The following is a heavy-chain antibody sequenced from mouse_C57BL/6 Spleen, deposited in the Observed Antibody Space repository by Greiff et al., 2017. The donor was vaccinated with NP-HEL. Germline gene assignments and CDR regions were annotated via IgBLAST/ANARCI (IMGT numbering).Heavy chain of an antibody. CDR2: IYPRSGNT. V-gene: IGHV1-81*01. D-gene: IGHD1-1*01. Sequence: VMLVESGAELARPGASVKLSCKASGYTFTSYGISWVKQRTGQGLEWIGEIYPRSGNTYYNEKFKGKATLTADKSSSTAYMELRSLTSEDSAVYFCARSYYYGSSYGYFDVWGTGTTVTVSS. J-gene: IGHJ1*03. CDR3: ARSYYYGSSYGYFDV. CDR1: GYTFTSYG.